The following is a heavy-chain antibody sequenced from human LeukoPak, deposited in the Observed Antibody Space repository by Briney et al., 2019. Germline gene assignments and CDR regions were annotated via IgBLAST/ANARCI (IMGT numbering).Heavy chain of an antibody. V-gene: IGHV3-53*01. CDR1: GFTVSSNY. J-gene: IGHJ4*02. CDR3: ARVITYYYDSSGYSRSRSFDY. CDR2: IYSGGNT. D-gene: IGHD3-22*01. Sequence: SGGSLRLSCAASGFTVSSNYMSWVRQAPGKGLEWVSVIYSGGNTYYADSVKGRFTISRDNSKNTLYLQMNSLRAEDTAVYFCARVITYYYDSSGYSRSRSFDYWGQGTLVTVSS.